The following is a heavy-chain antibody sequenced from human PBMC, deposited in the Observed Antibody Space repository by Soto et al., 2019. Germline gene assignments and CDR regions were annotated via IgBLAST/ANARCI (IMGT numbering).Heavy chain of an antibody. CDR1: GFSLSSFS. V-gene: IGHV3-21*01. Sequence: GGSLRLSCVASGFSLSSFSMSWVRQTPGKGLEWVSSITTGNDYISYADSVKGRFTISRDNAKNSLFLQMNSLRAEDTALYFCGRDSYSSLLDSWGQGTLVTVSS. D-gene: IGHD6-19*01. CDR3: GRDSYSSLLDS. J-gene: IGHJ4*02. CDR2: ITTGNDYI.